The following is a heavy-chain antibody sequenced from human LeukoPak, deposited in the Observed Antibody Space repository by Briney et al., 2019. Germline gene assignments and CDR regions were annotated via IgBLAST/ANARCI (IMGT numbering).Heavy chain of an antibody. D-gene: IGHD3-3*01. CDR3: ARGTSDPRAKGSKVKRDHYYMDV. CDR1: GGTFSSYA. V-gene: IGHV1-69*05. CDR2: IIPIFGTA. J-gene: IGHJ6*03. Sequence: SVKVSCKASGGTFSSYAISWVRQAPGQGLEWMGGIIPIFGTANYAQKFQGRVTITTDEPTSTAYMELSSLRSEDTAVYYCARGTSDPRAKGSKVKRDHYYMDVWGKGTTVTVSS.